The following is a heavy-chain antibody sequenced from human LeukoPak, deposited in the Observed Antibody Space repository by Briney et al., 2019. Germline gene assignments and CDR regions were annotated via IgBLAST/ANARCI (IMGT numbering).Heavy chain of an antibody. D-gene: IGHD3-22*01. V-gene: IGHV3-21*01. CDR2: ISSSSSYI. J-gene: IGHJ6*02. CDR3: ARDMKAYDSSYGMDV. Sequence: PGGSLRLSCAASGFTFSSSAMSWVRQAPGKGLEWVSFISSSSSYIYYADSVKGRFTISRDNAKNSLYLQMNSLRAEDTAVYYCARDMKAYDSSYGMDVWGQGTTVTVSS. CDR1: GFTFSSSA.